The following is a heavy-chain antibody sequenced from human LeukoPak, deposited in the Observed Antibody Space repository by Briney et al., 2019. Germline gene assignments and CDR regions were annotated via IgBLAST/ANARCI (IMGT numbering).Heavy chain of an antibody. J-gene: IGHJ4*02. CDR1: GFTFSSYD. CDR2: ISSSSSYI. V-gene: IGHV3-21*01. CDR3: AGSQWLLLPQGHY. D-gene: IGHD3-22*01. Sequence: GGSLRLSCAASGFTFSSYDMNWVRQAPGKGLEWVSSISSSSSYIYYADSVKGRFTISRDNAKNSLYLQMNSLRAEDTAVYYCAGSQWLLLPQGHYWGQGTLVTVSS.